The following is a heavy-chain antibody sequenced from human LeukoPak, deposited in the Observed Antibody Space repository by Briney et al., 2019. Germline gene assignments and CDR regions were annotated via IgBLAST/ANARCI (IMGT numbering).Heavy chain of an antibody. Sequence: SETLSLTCTVSGGSISSGDYYWSWIRQPPGKGLEWIGYIYYSGSTYYNPSLKSRVTISVDTSKNQFSLKLSSVTAADTAAYYCARGRYCSSTSCYPYYYYGMDVWGKGTTVTVSS. D-gene: IGHD2-2*01. V-gene: IGHV4-30-4*01. CDR1: GGSISSGDYY. CDR2: IYYSGST. CDR3: ARGRYCSSTSCYPYYYYGMDV. J-gene: IGHJ6*04.